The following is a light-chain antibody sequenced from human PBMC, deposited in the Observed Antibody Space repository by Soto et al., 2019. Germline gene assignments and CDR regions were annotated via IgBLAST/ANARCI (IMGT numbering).Light chain of an antibody. J-gene: IGKJ2*01. CDR1: QSVLYSSNNKNY. Sequence: DIVMTQSPDSLAVSLGERATINCKSSQSVLYSSNNKNYLAWYQQKPGQPPKLLIYWASTRESGVPDRFSGSGSGTDFPLTISRLQAEDVAVYYCQHSYSTPPYTFGQGTKLEIK. CDR3: QHSYSTPPYT. CDR2: WAS. V-gene: IGKV4-1*01.